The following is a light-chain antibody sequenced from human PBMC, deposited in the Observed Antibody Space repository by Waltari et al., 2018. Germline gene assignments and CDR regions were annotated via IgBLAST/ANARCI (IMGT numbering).Light chain of an antibody. V-gene: IGKV3-15*01. J-gene: IGKJ4*01. Sequence: EIMMTQSPVTLSVSPGERATLPCRASQSINNNLAWYQQNPGQAPRPLIYGASTRATGIPARFSGIGSGTEFTLTISSLQSEDFAVYYCQQYNSWPLTFGGGTKVEIK. CDR2: GAS. CDR1: QSINNN. CDR3: QQYNSWPLT.